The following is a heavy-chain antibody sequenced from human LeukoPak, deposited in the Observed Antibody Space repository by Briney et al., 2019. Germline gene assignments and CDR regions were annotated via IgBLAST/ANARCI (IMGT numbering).Heavy chain of an antibody. D-gene: IGHD3-10*01. CDR2: ITANGGGT. CDR3: AKLTSDTMVRGVTTDY. Sequence: GGSLRLSCAASGFTFSSYAMSWVRQAPGKGLEWVSSITANGGGTYYADSVKGRFSIPRDNSRNTLYLQVTSLRAEDTAVYYCAKLTSDTMVRGVTTDYWGQGTLVTVSS. CDR1: GFTFSSYA. J-gene: IGHJ4*02. V-gene: IGHV3-23*01.